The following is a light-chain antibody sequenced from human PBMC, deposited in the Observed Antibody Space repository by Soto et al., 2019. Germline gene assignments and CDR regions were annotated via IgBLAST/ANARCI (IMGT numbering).Light chain of an antibody. CDR2: DVS. V-gene: IGLV2-14*03. CDR1: SSDVGGYNS. Sequence: QSALTQPASVSGSPGQSITISCTGTSSDVGGYNSVSWYQHHPGKAPKLMIFDVSDRPSGVSSRLSGSKSGNTASLTISGLQAEDEADYYCSSYTTSSTPHYVFGPGTKLTVL. CDR3: SSYTTSSTPHYV. J-gene: IGLJ1*01.